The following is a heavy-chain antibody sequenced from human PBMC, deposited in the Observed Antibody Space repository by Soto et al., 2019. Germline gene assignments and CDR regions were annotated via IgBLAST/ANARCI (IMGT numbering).Heavy chain of an antibody. CDR1: GFPFSSYG. CDR3: ARAHVLIAAAGIDYYYYYMDV. CDR2: ISNDGSNK. D-gene: IGHD6-13*01. V-gene: IGHV3-30*03. Sequence: GGPLRLSCAASGFPFSSYGMHWVRQAPGKGLEWVAIISNDGSNKYYIDSVKGRVTISRDNSKNTLYLQMNSLRAEDTAVYYCARAHVLIAAAGIDYYYYYMDVWGKGTTVTVSS. J-gene: IGHJ6*03.